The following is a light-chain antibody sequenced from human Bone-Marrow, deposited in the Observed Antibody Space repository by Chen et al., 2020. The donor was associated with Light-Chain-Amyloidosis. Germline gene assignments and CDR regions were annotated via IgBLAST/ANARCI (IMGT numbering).Light chain of an antibody. CDR3: SSYTITNTLV. Sequence: QSALTQPASVSGSPGQSITISCTGTSSDVGGDNHVSWYQQHPDKAPKLMIYGGTNRPSWVPDRFSGSKSDNTASLTISGLQTEDEADYFCSSYTITNTLVFGSGTRVTVL. V-gene: IGLV2-14*01. CDR2: GGT. J-gene: IGLJ1*01. CDR1: SSDVGGDNH.